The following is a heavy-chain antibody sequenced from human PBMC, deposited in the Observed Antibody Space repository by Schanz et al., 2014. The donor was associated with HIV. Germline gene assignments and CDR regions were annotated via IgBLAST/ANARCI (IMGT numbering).Heavy chain of an antibody. J-gene: IGHJ6*02. D-gene: IGHD1-1*01. CDR3: ARDIKYDDPFQYGMDV. Sequence: QVQLVQSGAEVKKPGSSVKVACKASGGTSSIYAISWVRQAPGQGLEWMGGIIPLSGTPFYAQKIQGRVAITADKSTGTVYMDLGSLTSEDTAVYFCARDIKYDDPFQYGMDVWGQGTTVSVSS. CDR1: GGTSSIYA. V-gene: IGHV1-69*06. CDR2: IIPLSGTP.